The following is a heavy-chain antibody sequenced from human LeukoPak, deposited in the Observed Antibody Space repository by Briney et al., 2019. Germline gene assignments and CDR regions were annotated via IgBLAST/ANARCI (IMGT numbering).Heavy chain of an antibody. D-gene: IGHD6-13*01. V-gene: IGHV4-4*07. CDR3: AREVLLAAAGRWFDP. CDR2: IYTSGST. CDR1: GGSISSYY. Sequence: SETLSLTCTVSGGSISSYYWSWIRQPAGKGLEWIGRIYTSGSTNYNPSLKSRATMSVDTSKNQFSLKLSSVTAADTAVYYCAREVLLAAAGRWFDPWGQGTLVTVSS. J-gene: IGHJ5*02.